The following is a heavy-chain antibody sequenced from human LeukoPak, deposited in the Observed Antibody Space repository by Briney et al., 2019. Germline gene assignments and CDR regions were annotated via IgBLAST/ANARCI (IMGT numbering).Heavy chain of an antibody. CDR2: ISHSGTT. V-gene: IGHV4-30-2*01. D-gene: IGHD4-17*01. J-gene: IGHJ4*02. CDR1: GGSISSGVNY. Sequence: SETLSLTCTVSGGSISSGVNYWTWIRQPPGKGLEWIGYISHSGTTFYTSSLKSRVTISVDRSKSQFSLKLSSVTAADTAVYYCARGLHYGDYDYWGQGTLVTVSS. CDR3: ARGLHYGDYDY.